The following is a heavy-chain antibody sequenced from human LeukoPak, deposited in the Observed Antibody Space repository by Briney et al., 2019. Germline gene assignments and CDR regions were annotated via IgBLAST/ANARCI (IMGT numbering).Heavy chain of an antibody. Sequence: PSETLSLTCTVSGGSISSYYWSWIRQPPGKGLEWIGYIYYSGSTNYNPSLKSRVTISVDTSKNQFSLKLSSVTAADTAVYYCARGPYSSSWYSAFDIWGQGTMVTVSS. D-gene: IGHD6-13*01. J-gene: IGHJ3*02. CDR3: ARGPYSSSWYSAFDI. V-gene: IGHV4-59*01. CDR1: GGSISSYY. CDR2: IYYSGST.